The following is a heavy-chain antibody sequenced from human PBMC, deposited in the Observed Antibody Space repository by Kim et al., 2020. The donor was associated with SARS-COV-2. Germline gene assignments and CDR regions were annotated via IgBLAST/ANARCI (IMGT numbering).Heavy chain of an antibody. CDR1: GGSFSGYY. V-gene: IGHV4-34*01. CDR3: ARGKAAYWGAFVDY. Sequence: SETLSLTCAVYGGSFSGYYWSWIRQPPGKGLEWIGELNHSGSTKYNPSLKSRVTISVDTPKNQFALRLSSVTAADTAVYYCARGKAAYWGAFVDYWGQGT. J-gene: IGHJ4*02. CDR2: LNHSGST. D-gene: IGHD3-16*01.